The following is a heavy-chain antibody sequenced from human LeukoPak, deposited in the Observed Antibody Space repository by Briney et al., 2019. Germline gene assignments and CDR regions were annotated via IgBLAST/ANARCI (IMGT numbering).Heavy chain of an antibody. CDR1: GYTFTSYG. CDR2: ISAYNGNT. CDR3: ARDCGGGFPVPTCAFDI. V-gene: IGHV1-18*01. D-gene: IGHD2-21*01. J-gene: IGHJ3*02. Sequence: GASVTVSCKASGYTFTSYGISWVRQAPGQGLEWMGWISAYNGNTNYAQKLQGRVTMTTDTSTSTAYMELRSLRSDDTAVYYCARDCGGGFPVPTCAFDIWGQGTMVTVSS.